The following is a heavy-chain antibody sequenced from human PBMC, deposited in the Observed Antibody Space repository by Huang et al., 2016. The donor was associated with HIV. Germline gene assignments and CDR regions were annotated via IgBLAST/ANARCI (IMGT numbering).Heavy chain of an antibody. CDR3: AKPLIEPRFGERAPYYFDN. Sequence: VRQAPGRGLEWVSVISGSGSNKYYADSVKGRFIISRDNSKSTLYLQMNSLRAEDSAVYYCAKPLIEPRFGERAPYYFDNWGQGTLATVSS. V-gene: IGHV3-23*01. D-gene: IGHD3-10*01. J-gene: IGHJ4*02. CDR2: ISGSGSNK.